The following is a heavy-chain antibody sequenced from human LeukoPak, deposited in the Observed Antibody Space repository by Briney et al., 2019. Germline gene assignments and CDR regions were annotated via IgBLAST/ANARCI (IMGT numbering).Heavy chain of an antibody. Sequence: SETLSLTCTVSGGSISSDSHYWNWIRQPAGKGLEWIVRIYTSGSTNYNPSLNPSLKSRATISIDTSKNQFSLRLSAVTAADTAVYYCARDGLSDAFDIWGQGTMVTVSS. V-gene: IGHV4-61*02. CDR1: GGSISSDSHY. D-gene: IGHD5-12*01. CDR3: ARDGLSDAFDI. J-gene: IGHJ3*02. CDR2: IYTSGST.